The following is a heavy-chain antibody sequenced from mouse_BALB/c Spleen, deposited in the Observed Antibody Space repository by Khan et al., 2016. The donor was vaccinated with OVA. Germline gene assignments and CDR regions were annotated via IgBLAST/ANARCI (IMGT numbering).Heavy chain of an antibody. D-gene: IGHD1-2*01. V-gene: IGHV3-2*02. J-gene: IGHJ2*01. Sequence: EVQLQESGPGLVKPSQSLSLTCTVTGYSITSGYGWNWIRQFPGNKLEWMGYISYSGSTNYNPSLKSRISITRDTSKNQFFLQLNSVTTEDKATXFCARTARINYWGQGTTLTVSS. CDR3: ARTARINY. CDR1: GYSITSGYG. CDR2: ISYSGST.